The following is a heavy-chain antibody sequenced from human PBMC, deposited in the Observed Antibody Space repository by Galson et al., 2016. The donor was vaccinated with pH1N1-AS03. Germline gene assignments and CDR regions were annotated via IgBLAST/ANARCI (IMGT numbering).Heavy chain of an antibody. CDR2: ITSSTKYI. J-gene: IGHJ4*02. V-gene: IGHV3-21*01. CDR1: GFTSSNYV. CDR3: AREMGVTTFDY. D-gene: IGHD1-26*01. Sequence: SLRLSCAASGFTSSNYVINWVRQAPGKGLEWVSSITSSTKYIYYADSVKGRFTISRDNAKNSLFLQMNRLRAEDTAVYYCAREMGVTTFDYWGQGTLVTVSS.